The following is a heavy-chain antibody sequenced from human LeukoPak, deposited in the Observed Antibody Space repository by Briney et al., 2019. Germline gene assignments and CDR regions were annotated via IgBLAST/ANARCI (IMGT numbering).Heavy chain of an antibody. Sequence: PGGSLRLSCAASGFTFSSYSMNWVRQAPGKGLEWVSSISSSSSYIYYADSVKGRFTISRDNAKNSLYLQMNSLRAEDTAVYYCARELSLSSGWYLGEFDYWGQGTLVTVSS. CDR3: ARELSLSSGWYLGEFDY. CDR1: GFTFSSYS. J-gene: IGHJ4*02. V-gene: IGHV3-21*01. D-gene: IGHD6-19*01. CDR2: ISSSSSYI.